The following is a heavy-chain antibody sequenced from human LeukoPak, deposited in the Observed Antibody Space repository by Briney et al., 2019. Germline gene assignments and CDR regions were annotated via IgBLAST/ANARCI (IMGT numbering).Heavy chain of an antibody. D-gene: IGHD3-22*01. Sequence: PGRSLRLSCAASGFTFSSYSMHWVRQAPGKGLEWVACIWYDGINKYYADSVKGRFTISRDNSKNTLYLQMNSLRAEDTAVYYCARDPRAYYDTSGYTFDSWGQGTLVTVSS. CDR2: IWYDGINK. CDR3: ARDPRAYYDTSGYTFDS. CDR1: GFTFSSYS. J-gene: IGHJ4*02. V-gene: IGHV3-33*01.